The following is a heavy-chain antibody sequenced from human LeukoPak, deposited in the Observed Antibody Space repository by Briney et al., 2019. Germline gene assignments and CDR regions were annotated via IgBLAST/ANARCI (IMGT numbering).Heavy chain of an antibody. CDR1: GGSFSGYY. Sequence: SETLSLTCAVYGGSFSGYYWSWIRQPPGKGLEWIGEINHSGSTNYNPSLKSRVTISVDTSKNQFSLKLSSVTAADTAVYYCARGGFGCTNGVCYTDFDYWGQGTLVTVSS. V-gene: IGHV4-34*01. CDR3: ARGGFGCTNGVCYTDFDY. J-gene: IGHJ4*02. CDR2: INHSGST. D-gene: IGHD2-8*01.